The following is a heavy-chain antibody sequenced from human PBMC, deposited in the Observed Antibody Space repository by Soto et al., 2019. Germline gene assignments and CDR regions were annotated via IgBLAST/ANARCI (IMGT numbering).Heavy chain of an antibody. Sequence: QLQLQESGPGLVKPSETLSLTCTVSGGSISSSSYYWGWIRQPPGKGLEWIGSIYYSGSTYYHPSLKSRVPISVDTSKTQFPLRLSSATAAATAVYYCARHTPAISISDHWGQGTLVTVSS. V-gene: IGHV4-39*01. CDR3: ARHTPAISISDH. D-gene: IGHD2-15*01. J-gene: IGHJ4*02. CDR1: GGSISSSSYY. CDR2: IYYSGST.